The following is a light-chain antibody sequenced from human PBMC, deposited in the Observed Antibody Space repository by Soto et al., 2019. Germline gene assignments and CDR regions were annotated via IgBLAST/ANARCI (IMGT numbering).Light chain of an antibody. CDR2: EVS. V-gene: IGLV2-14*01. J-gene: IGLJ1*01. CDR1: SSDVGVFNF. CDR3: TSYTSSTKYV. Sequence: QSALTQPASVSGSPGQSITISCAGSSSDVGVFNFVSWYQRHPGKAPKLVIYEVSNRPSGVSNRFSGSKSGNTASLTISGLQAEDEADYFCTSYTSSTKYVFGTGTKLTVL.